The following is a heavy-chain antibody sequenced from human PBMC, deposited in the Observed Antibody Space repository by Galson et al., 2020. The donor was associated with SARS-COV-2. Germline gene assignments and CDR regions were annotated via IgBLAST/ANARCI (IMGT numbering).Heavy chain of an antibody. CDR3: ARERVLYYDSSGTPEYYYYGMDV. J-gene: IGHJ6*02. CDR1: GYTFTSYG. CDR2: ISAYNGNT. D-gene: IGHD3-22*01. V-gene: IGHV1-18*04. Sequence: ASVKVSCKASGYTFTSYGISWVRQAPGQGLEWMGWISAYNGNTNYAQKLQGRVTMTTDTSTSTAYMELRSLRSDDTAVYYCARERVLYYDSSGTPEYYYYGMDVWGQGTTVTVSS.